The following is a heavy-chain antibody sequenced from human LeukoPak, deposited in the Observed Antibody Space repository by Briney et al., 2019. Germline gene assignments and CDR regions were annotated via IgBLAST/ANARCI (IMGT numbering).Heavy chain of an antibody. Sequence: KPSETLSLTCTVSGGSISSYYWSWIRQPPGKGLEWIGYIYYSGSTNYNPSLKSRVTISVDTSKNQFSLKLSSVTAADTAVYYCARADGDSRFDYWGQGTLVTVSS. CDR2: IYYSGST. CDR1: GGSISSYY. V-gene: IGHV4-59*01. D-gene: IGHD4-17*01. CDR3: ARADGDSRFDY. J-gene: IGHJ4*02.